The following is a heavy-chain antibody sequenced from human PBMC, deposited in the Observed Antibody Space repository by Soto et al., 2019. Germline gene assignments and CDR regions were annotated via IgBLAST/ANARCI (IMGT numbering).Heavy chain of an antibody. CDR2: IIPIFGTA. CDR1: GGTFSSYA. V-gene: IGHV1-69*13. D-gene: IGHD3-22*01. CDR3: ASPPYYYDSSGYPGVFDY. J-gene: IGHJ4*02. Sequence: ASVKVSCKASGGTFSSYAISWVRQAPGQGLEWMGGIIPIFGTANYAQKFQGRVTITADESTSTAYMELSSLRSEDTAVYYCASPPYYYDSSGYPGVFDYWGQGTLVTVSS.